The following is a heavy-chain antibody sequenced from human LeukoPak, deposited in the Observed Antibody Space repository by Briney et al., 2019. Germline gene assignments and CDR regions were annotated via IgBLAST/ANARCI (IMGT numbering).Heavy chain of an antibody. Sequence: GGSLRLSCAASGFTFSSYAMSWVRQAPGKGLEWVSYISSSGNTIYYADSVKGRFTISRDNPKHLVSLQMNSLRAEDTAVYYCARVSSAYNYEFYYDYYYMDVWGKGTTVTISS. CDR1: GFTFSSYA. D-gene: IGHD5-24*01. CDR3: ARVSSAYNYEFYYDYYYMDV. V-gene: IGHV3-48*03. J-gene: IGHJ6*03. CDR2: ISSSGNTI.